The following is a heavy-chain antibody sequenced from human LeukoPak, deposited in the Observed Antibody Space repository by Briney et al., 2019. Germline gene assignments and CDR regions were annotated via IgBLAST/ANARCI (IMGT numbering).Heavy chain of an antibody. V-gene: IGHV4-34*01. CDR2: INHSGST. CDR3: ARGGGGSYYRYFFSPSNDY. D-gene: IGHD1-26*01. CDR1: GFTFSSYA. J-gene: IGHJ4*02. Sequence: GSLRLSCAASGFTFSSYAMSWIRQPPGKGLEWIGEINHSGSTNYNPSLKSRVTISVDTSKNQFSLKLSSVTAADTAVYYCARGGGGSYYRYFFSPSNDYWGQGTLVTVSS.